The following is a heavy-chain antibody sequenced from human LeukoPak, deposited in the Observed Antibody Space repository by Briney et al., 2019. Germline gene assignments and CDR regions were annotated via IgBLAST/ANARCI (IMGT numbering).Heavy chain of an antibody. V-gene: IGHV3-33*06. CDR3: AKDANYYDSSGYLIPFDY. Sequence: YYADSVKGRFSVSRDNSKNILYLQMDSLRADDSALYYCAKDANYYDSSGYLIPFDYWGQGTLVTVFS. J-gene: IGHJ4*02. D-gene: IGHD3-22*01.